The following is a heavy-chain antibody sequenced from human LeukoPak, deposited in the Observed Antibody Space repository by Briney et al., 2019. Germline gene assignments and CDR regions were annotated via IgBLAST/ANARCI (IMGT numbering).Heavy chain of an antibody. CDR2: INSDGSEG. Sequence: GGSLRLSCAVSGFTFSGLWMSWSRQAPGKGLEWVASINSDGSEGYYADVVKGRFTISRDNAKNSLYLQINSLRAEDTAVYYCARGCTNGVCYSSPFDYWGQGTLVTVSS. D-gene: IGHD2-8*01. CDR1: GFTFSGLW. CDR3: ARGCTNGVCYSSPFDY. V-gene: IGHV3-7*03. J-gene: IGHJ4*02.